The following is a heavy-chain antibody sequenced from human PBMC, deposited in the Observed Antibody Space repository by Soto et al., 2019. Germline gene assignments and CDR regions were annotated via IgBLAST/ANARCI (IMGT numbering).Heavy chain of an antibody. Sequence: SETLSLTCKVSGGSIINYYWSWLRQPPGKRLEWIAYISYTGSTNYNPSLKSRVTTSLDKYKNQFSLKLTSVTAADTAVYYCARDGSQGSMDVWGQGTTVT. J-gene: IGHJ6*02. CDR1: GGSIINYY. D-gene: IGHD3-10*01. CDR2: ISYTGST. CDR3: ARDGSQGSMDV. V-gene: IGHV4-59*01.